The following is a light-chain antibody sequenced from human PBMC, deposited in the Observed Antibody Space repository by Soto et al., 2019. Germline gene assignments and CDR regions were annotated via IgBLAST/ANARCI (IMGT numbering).Light chain of an antibody. CDR2: GTS. V-gene: IGKV3-15*01. CDR3: QQYDTYYT. Sequence: EMVMTQSPATLSVSPGERATLSCRASQSVSSNLAWYQQKPGQAPRLLIYGTSIRATGIPARFSGSGSGTEFTLTISSLQSEDFATYYCQQYDTYYTFGQGTKVDI. J-gene: IGKJ2*01. CDR1: QSVSSN.